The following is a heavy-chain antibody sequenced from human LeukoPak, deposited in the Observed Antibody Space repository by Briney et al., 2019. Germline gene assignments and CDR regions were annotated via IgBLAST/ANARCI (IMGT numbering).Heavy chain of an antibody. J-gene: IGHJ4*02. D-gene: IGHD6-13*01. Sequence: GGSLRLSCAASGFAFSTYARSWVRQAPGKGLEWVSTIIGSGSATYYADSVKGRFTISRDNFKNTLYLQMNSLRAEDTAVYYCAKRQGYSSSLSVDFDYWGQGTLVTVSS. CDR1: GFAFSTYA. V-gene: IGHV3-23*01. CDR3: AKRQGYSSSLSVDFDY. CDR2: IIGSGSAT.